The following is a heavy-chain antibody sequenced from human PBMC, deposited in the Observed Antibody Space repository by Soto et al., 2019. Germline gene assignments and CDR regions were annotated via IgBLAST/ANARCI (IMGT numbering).Heavy chain of an antibody. J-gene: IGHJ6*03. D-gene: IGHD6-19*01. CDR2: IYYSGST. CDR3: ARRGAAEAGTGYYYYMDV. CDR1: GGSISSSSYY. Sequence: SETLSLTCTVSGGSISSSSYYWGWIRQPPGKGLEWIGSIYYSGSTYYNPSLKSRVTISVDTSKNQFSLKLSSVTAADTAVYYCARRGAAEAGTGYYYYMDVWGKGTTVTVSS. V-gene: IGHV4-39*01.